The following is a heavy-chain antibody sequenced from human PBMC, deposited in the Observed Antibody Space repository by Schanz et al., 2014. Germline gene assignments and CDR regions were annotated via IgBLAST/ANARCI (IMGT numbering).Heavy chain of an antibody. CDR3: ARDGDFDY. CDR1: GFNFNTYA. J-gene: IGHJ4*02. V-gene: IGHV3-20*04. Sequence: VQLVESGGGVVQPGRSLRLSCAASGFNFNTYAMSWVRQAPGKGLEWVSGINWNGGSTGYADSVKGRFTISRDNSKNTLFLQMSSLRAEDTAVYYCARDGDFDYWGQGTLVTVSS. CDR2: INWNGGST.